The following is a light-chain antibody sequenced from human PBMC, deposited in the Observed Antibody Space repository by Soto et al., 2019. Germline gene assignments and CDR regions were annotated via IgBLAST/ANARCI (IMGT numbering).Light chain of an antibody. J-gene: IGKJ1*01. CDR1: QSVSNK. V-gene: IGKV3-15*01. Sequence: EIVMTQSLDTLSVSPGERATLSCRASQSVSNKLVWYQQKPGQAPRLLIYDASTRATGFPARFSGSGSGTEFTLTITSLQSEDFAVYYCQHYSTWYWTSGQGTKVEIK. CDR2: DAS. CDR3: QHYSTWYWT.